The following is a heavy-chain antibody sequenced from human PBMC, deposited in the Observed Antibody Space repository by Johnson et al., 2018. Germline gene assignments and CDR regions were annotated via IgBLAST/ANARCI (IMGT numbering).Heavy chain of an antibody. J-gene: IGHJ1*01. CDR2: IRSNVYGGTK. D-gene: IGHD3-3*01. V-gene: IGHV3-49*05. CDR1: GFTFGDYA. CDR3: AKAPVGWLGEGAEYFQH. Sequence: VQLVESGGGLVKPGRSLRLSCTGSGFTFGDYAMSWFRQAPGKGLEWVSFIRSNVYGGTKEYAASVKGRFTISRDDSKSIAYLQMNSLRAEDTALYYCAKAPVGWLGEGAEYFQHWGQGTLVTVSS.